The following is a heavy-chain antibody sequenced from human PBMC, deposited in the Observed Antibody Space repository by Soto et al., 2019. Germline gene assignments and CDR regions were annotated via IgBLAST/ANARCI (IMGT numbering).Heavy chain of an antibody. CDR2: IYHSGST. D-gene: IGHD3-10*01. J-gene: IGHJ5*02. V-gene: IGHV4-31*03. CDR3: ARAVGLLWFER. Sequence: PSETLSLTCTVFGGSISSGGYYWSWIRQHPGKGLEWIGYIYHSGSTYYNPSLKSRVTISVDTSKNQFSLKLSSVAAADTAVYYCARAVGLLWFERWGQGTLVTVSS. CDR1: GGSISSGGYY.